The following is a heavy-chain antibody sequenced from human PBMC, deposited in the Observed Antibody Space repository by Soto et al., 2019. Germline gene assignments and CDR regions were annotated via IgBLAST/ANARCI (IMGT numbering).Heavy chain of an antibody. CDR1: GGSITNTNYY. J-gene: IGHJ4*02. V-gene: IGHV4-30-4*01. Sequence: SETLSLTCIVSGGSITNTNYYWSWIRQSPGEGLEWIGHIYSSESAYYNPSLMSRVTMSIDTSKNQFSLNLNSVTVADTAVYFCVNELRGYSYGPGEVYWGRGTRVTVPS. D-gene: IGHD5-18*01. CDR2: IYSSESA. CDR3: VNELRGYSYGPGEVY.